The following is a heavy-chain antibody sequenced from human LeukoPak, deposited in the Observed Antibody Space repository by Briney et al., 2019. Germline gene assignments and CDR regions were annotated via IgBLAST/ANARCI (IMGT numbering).Heavy chain of an antibody. D-gene: IGHD6-19*01. J-gene: IGHJ4*02. CDR2: ISSSSSYI. Sequence: GGSLRLSCAASGFTFSSHSMNWVRQAPGKGLEWVSSISSSSSYIYYADSVKGRFTISRDNAKNSLYLQMNSLRAEGTAVYYCARGFEYSSGWYYFDYWGQGTLVTVSS. CDR3: ARGFEYSSGWYYFDY. V-gene: IGHV3-21*01. CDR1: GFTFSSHS.